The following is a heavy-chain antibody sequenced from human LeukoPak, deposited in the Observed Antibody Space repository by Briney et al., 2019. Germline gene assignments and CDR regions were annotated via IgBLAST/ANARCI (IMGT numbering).Heavy chain of an antibody. CDR1: GFTFSSYS. D-gene: IGHD2-2*01. J-gene: IGHJ4*02. Sequence: GGSLRLSCAASGFTFSSYSMNWVRQAPGKGLEWVSSISSSSSYIYYADSVKGRFTISRDNAKNSLYLQMNSLRAEDTAVYYCARRRCTSTSCFADYWGQGTLVTVSP. CDR3: ARRRCTSTSCFADY. V-gene: IGHV3-21*01. CDR2: ISSSSSYI.